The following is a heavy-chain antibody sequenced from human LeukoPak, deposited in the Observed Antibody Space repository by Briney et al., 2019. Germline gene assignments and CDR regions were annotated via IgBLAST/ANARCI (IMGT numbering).Heavy chain of an antibody. V-gene: IGHV4-4*07. CDR3: ARDLTYYDFWNNWFDP. Sequence: PETLSLTCTVSGGSISSYYWSWIRQPAGKGLEWIGRIYTSGSTNYNPSLKSRVTMSVDTSKNQFSLKLSSVTAADTAVYYCARDLTYYDFWNNWFDPWGQGTLVTVSS. CDR2: IYTSGST. D-gene: IGHD3-3*01. CDR1: GGSISSYY. J-gene: IGHJ5*02.